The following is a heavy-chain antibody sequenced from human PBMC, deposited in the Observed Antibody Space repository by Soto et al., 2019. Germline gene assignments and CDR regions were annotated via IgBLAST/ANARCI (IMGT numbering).Heavy chain of an antibody. D-gene: IGHD6-13*01. CDR3: ARKAAATSWFDP. J-gene: IGHJ5*02. CDR1: GYTFTSYG. V-gene: IGHV1-18*01. CDR2: ISAYNGNT. Sequence: VSVKVSCKASGYTFTSYGISWVRQAPGQGLEWMGWISAYNGNTNYAQKLQGRVTMTTDTSTSTAYMELRSLRSDDTAVYYCARKAAATSWFDPWGQGTLVTVSS.